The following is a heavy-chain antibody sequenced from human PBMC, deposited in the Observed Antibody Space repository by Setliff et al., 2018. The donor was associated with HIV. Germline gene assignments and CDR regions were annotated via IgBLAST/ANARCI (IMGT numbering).Heavy chain of an antibody. V-gene: IGHV4-38-2*01. CDR2: LFHSGNT. CDR3: VRRKSELRLISDYMDV. Sequence: SETLSLTCAVSGYSISSGYYWGWIRQPPGKGLEWIGSLFHSGNTYYTPSVKSRVIISVDTSKNQFSLKVKSVTAADTAIYYCVRRKSELRLISDYMDVWGKGTTVTVSS. J-gene: IGHJ6*03. D-gene: IGHD3-10*01. CDR1: GYSISSGYY.